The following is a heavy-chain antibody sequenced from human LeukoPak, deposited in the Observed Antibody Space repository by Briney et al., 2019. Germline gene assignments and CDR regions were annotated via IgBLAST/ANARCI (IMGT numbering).Heavy chain of an antibody. Sequence: GASVKVSCKASGYTFTSYDINWVRQATGQGLEWMGWMNPNSGNTGYAQKFQGRVTMTRNTSISTAYMELSSPRSEDTAVYYCARGAHYYDSSGYYYKYWGQGTLVTVSS. V-gene: IGHV1-8*01. D-gene: IGHD3-22*01. CDR1: GYTFTSYD. CDR2: MNPNSGNT. J-gene: IGHJ4*02. CDR3: ARGAHYYDSSGYYYKY.